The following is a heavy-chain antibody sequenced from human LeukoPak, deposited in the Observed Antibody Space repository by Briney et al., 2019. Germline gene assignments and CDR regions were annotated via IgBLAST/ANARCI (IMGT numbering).Heavy chain of an antibody. J-gene: IGHJ4*02. V-gene: IGHV1-8*01. Sequence: ASVKVSCKAPGYTFTSYDINWVRQATGQGLEWMGWMNPNSGNTGYAQKFQGRVTMTRNTSISTAYMELSSLRSEDTAVYYCARGRFRLITMVRGGWSYWGQGTLVTVSS. D-gene: IGHD3-10*01. CDR1: GYTFTSYD. CDR3: ARGRFRLITMVRGGWSY. CDR2: MNPNSGNT.